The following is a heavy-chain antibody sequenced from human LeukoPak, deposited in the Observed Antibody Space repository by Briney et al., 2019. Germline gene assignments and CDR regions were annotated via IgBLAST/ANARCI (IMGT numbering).Heavy chain of an antibody. CDR2: ISGSGGSA. V-gene: IGHV3-23*01. Sequence: GGSLRLSCAASGFTFGSYAMDWVRQAPGKGLEWVSAISGSGGSAYYADSVKGRFTISRDNSKYTLYLQMNSPRAEDTAVYYCAKDLHDYGDYVGWFDSWGQGTLVTVSS. J-gene: IGHJ5*01. CDR1: GFTFGSYA. CDR3: AKDLHDYGDYVGWFDS. D-gene: IGHD4-17*01.